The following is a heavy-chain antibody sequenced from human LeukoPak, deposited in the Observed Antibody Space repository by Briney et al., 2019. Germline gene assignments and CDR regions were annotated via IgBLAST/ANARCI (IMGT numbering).Heavy chain of an antibody. Sequence: PSETLSLTCTVSGGSISNNYWSWIRQPPGKGLEWIGYIYNSGSTNYNPSLKSRVTISVDTSKNQFSLKLSSVTAADTAVYYCARGARDSSSSVALYYFDYWGQGTLVTVSS. CDR1: GGSISNNY. J-gene: IGHJ4*02. V-gene: IGHV4-59*08. CDR3: ARGARDSSSSVALYYFDY. CDR2: IYNSGST. D-gene: IGHD6-6*01.